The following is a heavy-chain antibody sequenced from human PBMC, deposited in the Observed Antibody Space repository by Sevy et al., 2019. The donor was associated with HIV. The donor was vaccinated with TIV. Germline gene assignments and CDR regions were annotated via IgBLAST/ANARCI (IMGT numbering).Heavy chain of an antibody. J-gene: IGHJ6*02. CDR3: ARRIAVADHNYYYYYYGMDV. Sequence: GESLKISCKGSGYSFTSYWIGWVRQMPGKGLEWMGIIYPGDSDTRYSPSFQGQVTISADKSISTAYLQWSSLKASDNAMYYCARRIAVADHNYYYYYYGMDVWGQGTTVTVSS. D-gene: IGHD6-19*01. CDR2: IYPGDSDT. V-gene: IGHV5-51*01. CDR1: GYSFTSYW.